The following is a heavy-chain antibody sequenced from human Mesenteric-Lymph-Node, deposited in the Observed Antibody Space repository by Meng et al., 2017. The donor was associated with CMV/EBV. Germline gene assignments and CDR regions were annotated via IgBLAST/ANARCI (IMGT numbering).Heavy chain of an antibody. CDR1: GFTFSNYD. D-gene: IGHD3-22*01. V-gene: IGHV3-30*14. CDR2: ISFDGSNK. Sequence: GGSLRLSCITSGFTFSNYDMTWVRQTPGKGLEWVAVISFDGSNKFYADSVKGRFTISRDNSRNTLYLHMKSLRGEDTAVYYCARERAYNYESGSLDAFDLWGRGTMVTVSS. CDR3: ARERAYNYESGSLDAFDL. J-gene: IGHJ3*01.